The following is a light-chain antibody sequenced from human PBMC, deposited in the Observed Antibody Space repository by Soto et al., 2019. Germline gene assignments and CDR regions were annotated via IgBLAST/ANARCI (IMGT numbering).Light chain of an antibody. Sequence: EIVMTQSPATLSVSPGERATLSCRASRSVSSNLAWYQQKPGQAPRLLIYGASTRATGIPARFSGSGSGTEFTLTISSLQSEDFAVYYCQQYNNWPRTFGQGTKVDNK. CDR3: QQYNNWPRT. J-gene: IGKJ2*01. V-gene: IGKV3-15*01. CDR1: RSVSSN. CDR2: GAS.